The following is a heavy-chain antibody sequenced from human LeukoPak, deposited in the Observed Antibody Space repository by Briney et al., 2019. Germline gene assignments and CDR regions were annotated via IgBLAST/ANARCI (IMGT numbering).Heavy chain of an antibody. CDR3: AGQSGSYGVY. CDR1: DYSISSSNW. J-gene: IGHJ4*02. CDR2: MYYSGST. V-gene: IGHV4-28*01. D-gene: IGHD1-26*01. Sequence: PSETLSLTCAVSDYSISSSNWWGWIRQPPGKGLEWIGYMYYSGSTYYNPSLKSRVTMSVDTSKNQFSLKLSSVTAVDTAVYYCAGQSGSYGVYWGQGTLVTVSS.